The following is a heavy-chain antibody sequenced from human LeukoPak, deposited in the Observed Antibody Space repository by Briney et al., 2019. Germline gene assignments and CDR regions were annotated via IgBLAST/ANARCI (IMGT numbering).Heavy chain of an antibody. Sequence: NLGESLQISCKGSGYSFTSYWIGWVRQLPGKGLEWMGIIYPGDSDTRYSPSFQGQVTISADKSISTAYLQWSSLKASDTAMYYCARHAARMGAIVHWGQGTLVTVSS. CDR1: GYSFTSYW. CDR2: IYPGDSDT. CDR3: ARHAARMGAIVH. D-gene: IGHD1-26*01. J-gene: IGHJ4*02. V-gene: IGHV5-51*01.